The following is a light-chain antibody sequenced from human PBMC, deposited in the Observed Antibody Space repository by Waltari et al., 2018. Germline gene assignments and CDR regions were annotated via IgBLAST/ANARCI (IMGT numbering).Light chain of an antibody. J-gene: IGKJ4*01. Sequence: IVLTQSPATLSLSPGGRATLPCRASQSIQRYLGWYQQKPGQAPRLLIYHAYNRATGVPARFSGSGSETDFTLTISSLEPEDSAIYYCQQRADWPLTFGGGTTVEIK. CDR1: QSIQRY. CDR2: HAY. CDR3: QQRADWPLT. V-gene: IGKV3-11*01.